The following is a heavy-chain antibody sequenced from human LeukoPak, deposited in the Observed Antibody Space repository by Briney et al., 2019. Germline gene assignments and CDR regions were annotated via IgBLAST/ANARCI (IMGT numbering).Heavy chain of an antibody. CDR2: INTDGSST. D-gene: IGHD6-6*01. CDR1: GFTFSSYW. V-gene: IGHV3-74*01. CDR3: ARGYSSSYRIDY. J-gene: IGHJ4*02. Sequence: GGSLRLSCAAYGFTFSSYWMHWVRQAPGKGLVWVSRINTDGSSTTYADSVKGRFTISRDNAKNTLYLLMNSLSAEDTAVYYCARGYSSSYRIDYWGQGTLVTVSS.